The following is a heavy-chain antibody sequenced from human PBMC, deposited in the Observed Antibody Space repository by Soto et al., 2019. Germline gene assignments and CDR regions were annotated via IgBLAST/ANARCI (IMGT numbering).Heavy chain of an antibody. CDR2: ISSSSSTI. J-gene: IGHJ6*02. V-gene: IGHV3-48*01. Sequence: GGSLRLSCAASGFTFSSYSMNWVRQAPGKGLEWVSYISSSSSTIYYADSVKGRFTISRDNAKNSLYLQMNSLRAEDTAVYYCATLVSSWSHGVDVWGQGTTVTVSS. CDR1: GFTFSSYS. CDR3: ATLVSSWSHGVDV. D-gene: IGHD6-13*01.